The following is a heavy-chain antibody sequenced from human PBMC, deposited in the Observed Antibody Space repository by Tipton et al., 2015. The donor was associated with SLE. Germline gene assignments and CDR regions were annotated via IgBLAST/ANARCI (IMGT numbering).Heavy chain of an antibody. V-gene: IGHV4-38-2*01. CDR1: DYSISSGYY. CDR3: ARERGSSSWYGGYYFDY. D-gene: IGHD6-13*01. CDR2: IYHSGST. J-gene: IGHJ4*02. Sequence: TLSLTCAVSDYSISSGYYWGWIRQPPGKGLEWIGSIYHSGSTYYNPSLKSRVTISVDTSKNQFSLKLSSVTAADTAVYYCARERGSSSWYGGYYFDYWGQGTLVTVSS.